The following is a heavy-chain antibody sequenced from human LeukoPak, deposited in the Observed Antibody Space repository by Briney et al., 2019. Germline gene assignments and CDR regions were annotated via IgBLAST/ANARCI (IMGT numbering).Heavy chain of an antibody. CDR2: IYYSGST. CDR3: ASFPRPGIAARPRDAFDI. D-gene: IGHD6-6*01. Sequence: SETLSLTCTVSGGSISSYYWSWIRQPPGKGLEWIGYIYYSGSTNYNPSLKSRVTISVDTSKNQFSLKLSSVTAADTAVYYCASFPRPGIAARPRDAFDIWGQGTMVTVSS. J-gene: IGHJ3*02. V-gene: IGHV4-59*01. CDR1: GGSISSYY.